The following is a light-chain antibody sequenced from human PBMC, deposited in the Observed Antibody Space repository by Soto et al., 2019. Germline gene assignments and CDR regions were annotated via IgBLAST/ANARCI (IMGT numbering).Light chain of an antibody. Sequence: QSALTQPRSVSGSPGQSVTISCTGTSSDIGAYDFVSWHQHHPGKAPKVIIYDVTKRPSGVPDRFSGSKSGNTASLTISGRQAEDEADYHCCSYTGSYSLVFGGGTKLTVL. J-gene: IGLJ2*01. V-gene: IGLV2-11*01. CDR2: DVT. CDR3: CSYTGSYSLV. CDR1: SSDIGAYDF.